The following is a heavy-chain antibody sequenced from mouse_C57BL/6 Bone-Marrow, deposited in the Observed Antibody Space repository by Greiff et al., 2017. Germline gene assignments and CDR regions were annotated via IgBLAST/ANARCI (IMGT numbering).Heavy chain of an antibody. D-gene: IGHD1-1*01. V-gene: IGHV1-81*01. CDR2: IYPRSGNT. CDR3: ARIPYCYGSGFAY. J-gene: IGHJ3*01. Sequence: VKLMESGAELARPGASVKLSCKASGYTFTSYGISWVKQRTGQGLEWIGEIYPRSGNTYYNEKFKGKATLTADKSSSTAYMELRSLTSEDSAVYFCARIPYCYGSGFAYWGQGTLVTVSA. CDR1: GYTFTSYG.